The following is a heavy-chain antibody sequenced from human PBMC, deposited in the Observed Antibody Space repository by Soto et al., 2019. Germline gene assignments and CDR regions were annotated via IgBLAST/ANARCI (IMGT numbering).Heavy chain of an antibody. V-gene: IGHV3-23*01. CDR2: ISGSGRST. J-gene: IGHJ4*02. CDR3: ARDGAPTAPSIFDY. Sequence: PGGSLRLSCAASGFTFSRFAMSWVRQAPEKGLEWVTGISGSGRSTFYADSVKGRFTISRDNSKNTLYLQMNSLRAEDTAVYYCARDGAPTAPSIFDYWGQGALVTVSS. CDR1: GFTFSRFA. D-gene: IGHD2-21*02.